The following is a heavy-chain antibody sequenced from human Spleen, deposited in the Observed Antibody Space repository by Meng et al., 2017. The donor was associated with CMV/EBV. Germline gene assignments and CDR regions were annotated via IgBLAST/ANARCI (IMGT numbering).Heavy chain of an antibody. CDR3: AKDNFVGSGHNAFDI. Sequence: GGSLRLSCAASGFTFSSYDMHWVRQATGKGLEWVSAISGSGGTTYYADSVKGRFTISRDNSKNTLYLQMNSLRAEDTAVYYCAKDNFVGSGHNAFDIWGQGTMVTVSS. J-gene: IGHJ3*02. V-gene: IGHV3-23*01. CDR2: ISGSGGTT. D-gene: IGHD3-3*01. CDR1: GFTFSSYD.